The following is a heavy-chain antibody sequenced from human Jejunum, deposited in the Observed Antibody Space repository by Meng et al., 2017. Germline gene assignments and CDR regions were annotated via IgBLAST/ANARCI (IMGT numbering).Heavy chain of an antibody. J-gene: IGHJ4*02. CDR2: ITAGNGNT. V-gene: IGHV1-3*01. CDR3: ARDMPYSSGSFDF. Sequence: VQFVQAGAEVKKPGASVKVSCRASGFSFISYAIYWVRQAPGQSLEWMGWITAGNGNTKYSQKFQGRVTITRDTSASTAYMELSSLRFEDTAVYYCARDMPYSSGSFDFWGQGTLVTVSS. D-gene: IGHD3-10*01. CDR1: GFSFISYA.